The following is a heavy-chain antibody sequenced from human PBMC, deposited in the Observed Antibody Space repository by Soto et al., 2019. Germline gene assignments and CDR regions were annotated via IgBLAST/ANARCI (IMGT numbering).Heavy chain of an antibody. Sequence: GGSLRLSCAASGFTFSSYAMHWVRQAPGKGLEWVAVISYDGSNKYYADSVRGRFTISRDNSKNTLYLQMNSLRAEDTAVYYCXXXTLRVIITSSYWGQGTLVTVSS. CDR1: GFTFSSYA. V-gene: IGHV3-30-3*01. D-gene: IGHD3-10*01. J-gene: IGHJ4*02. CDR2: ISYDGSNK. CDR3: XXXTLRVIITSSY.